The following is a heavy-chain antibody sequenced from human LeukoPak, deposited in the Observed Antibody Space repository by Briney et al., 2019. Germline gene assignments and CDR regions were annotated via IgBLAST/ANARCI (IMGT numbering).Heavy chain of an antibody. J-gene: IGHJ5*02. CDR3: ATLRYYYGSGSYYKDNWFDP. CDR2: ISGSGGST. D-gene: IGHD3-10*01. V-gene: IGHV3-23*01. Sequence: PGGSLRLSCAASRFTFSSYAMSWVRQAPGKGLEWVSAISGSGGSTYYADSVKGRFTISRDNSKNTLYLQMNSLRAEDTAVYYCATLRYYYGSGSYYKDNWFDPWGQGTLVTVSS. CDR1: RFTFSSYA.